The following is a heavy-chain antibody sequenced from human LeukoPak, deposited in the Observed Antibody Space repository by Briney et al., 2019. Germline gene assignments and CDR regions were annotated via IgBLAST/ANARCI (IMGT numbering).Heavy chain of an antibody. Sequence: SETLSLTCTVSGGSISSYYWSWIRQPPGKGLEWIGYIYYSGSTNYNPPLKSRVTISVDTSKNQFSLKLSSVTAADTAVYYCARLSSGYYPYFDYWGQGTLVTVSS. D-gene: IGHD3-22*01. CDR3: ARLSSGYYPYFDY. V-gene: IGHV4-59*08. CDR2: IYYSGST. J-gene: IGHJ4*02. CDR1: GGSISSYY.